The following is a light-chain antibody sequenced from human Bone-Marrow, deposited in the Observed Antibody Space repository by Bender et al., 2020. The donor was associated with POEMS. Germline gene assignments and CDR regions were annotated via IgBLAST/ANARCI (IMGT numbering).Light chain of an antibody. J-gene: IGLJ1*01. V-gene: IGLV2-14*03. CDR3: ASHTTTSTAYV. CDR1: SSAVGAYSY. CDR2: GVN. Sequence: QSALTQPASVSGSPGQSITISCTGTSSAVGAYSYVSWYQQHPGKVPKLMIFGVNYRPSGVSNRFSGSQSGNTASLTISGLQAEDAADYFCASHTTTSTAYVFGSGTRVTVL.